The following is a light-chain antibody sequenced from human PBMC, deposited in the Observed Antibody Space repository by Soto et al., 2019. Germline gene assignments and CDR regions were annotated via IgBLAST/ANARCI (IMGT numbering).Light chain of an antibody. J-gene: IGKJ4*01. CDR3: QQANSFPLT. V-gene: IGKV1D-12*01. CDR2: TTS. CDR1: QGINNW. Sequence: DIQMTQSPSSVSASVGDRVTITCLASQGINNWLAWYQQKPGKAPKLLIYTTSSLQSGVPSRFSGSGTGTDFTLTISLLQPEDFATYYCQQANSFPLTVGGGTKVEIK.